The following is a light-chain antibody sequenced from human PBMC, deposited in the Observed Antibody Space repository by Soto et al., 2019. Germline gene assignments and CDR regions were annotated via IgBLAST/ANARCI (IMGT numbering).Light chain of an antibody. CDR2: GTS. CDR3: QQYGNSSFT. CDR1: QSVSSSY. J-gene: IGKJ5*01. V-gene: IGKV3-20*01. Sequence: EIVLTQSPGTLSLSPWERTTLSCRASQSVSSSYLAWYQQKPGQAPRLLIYGTSSRATGIPDRFSGSESGTDFTLTISRLEPEDFVVYYCQQYGNSSFTFGQGTRLEIK.